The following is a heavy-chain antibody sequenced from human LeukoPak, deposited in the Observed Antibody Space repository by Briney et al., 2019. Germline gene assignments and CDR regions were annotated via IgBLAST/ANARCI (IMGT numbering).Heavy chain of an antibody. J-gene: IGHJ5*02. CDR3: ARSGELYYDILTDYPNWVDP. CDR2: INTNTGNP. D-gene: IGHD3-9*01. V-gene: IGHV7-4-1*02. Sequence: ASVKVSCKASGYTFTSYAMNWVRQAPGQGLEWMGWINTNTGNPTYAQGFTGRFVFSLDTSVSTAYLQISSLKAEDTAVYYCARSGELYYDILTDYPNWVDPWGQGTPVTVSS. CDR1: GYTFTSYA.